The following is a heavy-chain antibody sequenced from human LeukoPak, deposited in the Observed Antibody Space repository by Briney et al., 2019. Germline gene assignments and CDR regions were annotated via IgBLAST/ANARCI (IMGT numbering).Heavy chain of an antibody. J-gene: IGHJ4*02. Sequence: GGSLRLSCVGSGFTFSSYEMNWVRQAPGKGLEWVSYISGSGNIIYCADSLKGRFTISRDNAKNSLYLQMNSLRAEDTAVYYCARRVVIMGFDCWGQGTLVAVSS. CDR1: GFTFSSYE. CDR2: ISGSGNII. V-gene: IGHV3-48*03. D-gene: IGHD3-3*01. CDR3: ARRVVIMGFDC.